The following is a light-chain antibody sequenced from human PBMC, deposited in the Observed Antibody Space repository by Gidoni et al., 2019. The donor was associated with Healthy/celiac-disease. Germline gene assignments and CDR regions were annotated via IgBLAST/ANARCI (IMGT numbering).Light chain of an antibody. Sequence: SYVLTQPPSVSVAPGTTARITCWGNNIGSKSVHWYQQKPGQAPVLVIYYDSDRPSGIPERFSGSNSGNTATLTISRVEAGDEADYYCQVWDSSSDQPGVFGGGTKLTVL. CDR2: YDS. V-gene: IGLV3-21*04. CDR3: QVWDSSSDQPGV. CDR1: NIGSKS. J-gene: IGLJ2*01.